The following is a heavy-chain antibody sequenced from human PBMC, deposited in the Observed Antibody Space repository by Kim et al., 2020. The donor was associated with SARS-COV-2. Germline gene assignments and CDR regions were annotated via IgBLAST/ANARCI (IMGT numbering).Heavy chain of an antibody. CDR1: GFTFSAYA. CDR2: VTGGGATT. D-gene: IGHD1-1*01. J-gene: IGHJ4*02. CDR3: AKGPSSSSPYDVDY. V-gene: IGHV3-23*01. Sequence: GGSLRLSCAASGFTFSAYAMNWVRQAPGKGLEWASTVTGGGATTFYADSVKGRFTISRDNSKNTLYLQMNSLRAEDTALYYCAKGPSSSSPYDVDYWGQGTLVTVSS.